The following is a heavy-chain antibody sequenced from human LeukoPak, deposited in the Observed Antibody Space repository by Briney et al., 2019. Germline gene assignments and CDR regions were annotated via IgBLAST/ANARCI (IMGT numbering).Heavy chain of an antibody. Sequence: SETLSLTCAVSGGSISSSNWWSWVRQPPGKGLEWIGEIYHSGSTNYNPSLKSRVTISVDKSKNQYSLKLSSVTAADTVVYYCAGTLRSYSSSWYRVNWGQGTLVTVSS. CDR2: IYHSGST. CDR3: AGTLRSYSSSWYRVN. D-gene: IGHD6-13*01. V-gene: IGHV4-4*02. CDR1: GGSISSSNW. J-gene: IGHJ4*02.